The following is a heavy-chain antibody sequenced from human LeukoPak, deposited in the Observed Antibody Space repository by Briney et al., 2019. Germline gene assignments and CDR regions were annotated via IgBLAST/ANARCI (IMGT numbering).Heavy chain of an antibody. Sequence: SETLSLTCAVYGGSFRGYYWGWIRQSPRKGLDWIGSIYYSGWSYYDPSLKSRATISVDTSKNQFSLKLTSVTAADTAVYYCARQNCTLTSCYDYYHYHMDVWGKGTAVTISS. D-gene: IGHD2-2*01. CDR1: GGSFRGYY. V-gene: IGHV4-34*01. J-gene: IGHJ6*03. CDR2: IYYSGWS. CDR3: ARQNCTLTSCYDYYHYHMDV.